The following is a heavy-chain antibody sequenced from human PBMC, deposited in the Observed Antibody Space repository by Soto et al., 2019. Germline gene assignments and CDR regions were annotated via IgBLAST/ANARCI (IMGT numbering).Heavy chain of an antibody. CDR3: ARGRGEFDE. D-gene: IGHD3-16*01. CDR2: INHSGNT. V-gene: IGHV4-34*01. J-gene: IGHJ4*02. Sequence: PSETLSLTCAVYGASLSDNYCNWLRQPPGKGLEWIGEINHSGNTNYNPSLRSRVTISIDTSKNQLSLNLRSVSAADTAVYYCARGRGEFDERGQGSTVNVSS. CDR1: GASLSDNY.